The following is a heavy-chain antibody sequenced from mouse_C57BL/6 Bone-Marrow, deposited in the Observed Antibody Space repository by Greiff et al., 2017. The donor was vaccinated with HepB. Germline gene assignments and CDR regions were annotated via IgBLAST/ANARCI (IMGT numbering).Heavy chain of an antibody. J-gene: IGHJ2*01. CDR1: GYSFTGYF. CDR2: INPYNGDT. CDR3: AISYYGSSYGY. D-gene: IGHD1-1*01. V-gene: IGHV1-20*01. Sequence: VQLQQSGPELVKPGDSVKISCKASGYSFTGYFMNWVMQSHGKSLEWIGRINPYNGDTFYNQKFKGKATLTVDKSSSTAHMELRSLTSDDSAVYYCAISYYGSSYGYWGQGTTLTVSS.